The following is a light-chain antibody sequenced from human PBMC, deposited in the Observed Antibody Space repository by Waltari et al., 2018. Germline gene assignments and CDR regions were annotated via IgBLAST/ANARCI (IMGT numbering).Light chain of an antibody. J-gene: IGLJ3*02. CDR2: GVS. V-gene: IGLV2-14*03. CDR3: SSFTSSATWV. Sequence: QSALTQPASLSGSPRQSITISCTCTNSDIGGYNFASWYQPHSGKPPKLMIFGVSDRPSGVSNRFSGSKSGNTASLTISELQADDEADYYCSSFTSSATWVFGGGTKLTVL. CDR1: NSDIGGYNF.